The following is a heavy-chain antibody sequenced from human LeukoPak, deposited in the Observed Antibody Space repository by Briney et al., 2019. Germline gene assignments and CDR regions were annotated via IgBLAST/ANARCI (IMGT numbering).Heavy chain of an antibody. D-gene: IGHD4-23*01. J-gene: IGHJ4*02. CDR1: GFTFSSYW. V-gene: IGHV3-74*01. CDR2: IASDGSST. Sequence: PGGSLRLSCAASGFTFSSYWMNWVRQAPGKGLVWVSRIASDGSSTTYADSVKGLFSISRDNAKNTLYLQMNSLRVEDTAVYYCARGRPHGNDYWGQGTLVTVSS. CDR3: ARGRPHGNDY.